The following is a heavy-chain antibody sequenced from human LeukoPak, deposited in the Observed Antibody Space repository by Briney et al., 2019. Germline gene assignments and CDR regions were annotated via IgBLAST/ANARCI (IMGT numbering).Heavy chain of an antibody. CDR1: GGSSSSSSYY. D-gene: IGHD3-22*01. J-gene: IGHJ4*02. CDR2: INHSGST. CDR3: ARRGPYYYDSSGYYYY. Sequence: SSETLSLTCTVSGGSSSSSSYYWGWIRQPPGKGLEWIGEINHSGSTNYNPSLKSRVTISVDTSKNQFSLKLSSVTAADTAVYYSARRGPYYYDSSGYYYYWGQGTLVTVSS. V-gene: IGHV4-39*07.